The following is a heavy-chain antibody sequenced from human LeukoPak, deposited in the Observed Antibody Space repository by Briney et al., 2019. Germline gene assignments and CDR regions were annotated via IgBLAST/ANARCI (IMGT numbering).Heavy chain of an antibody. CDR2: SSGSGGST. Sequence: AGGSLRLSCAASGFTFSSYAMSWVRQAPGKGLEWVSASSGSGGSTYYADSVKGRFTISRDNSKNTLYLQMNSLRAEDTAVYYCAKAEDSSGYYYPDYWGQGTLVTVSS. CDR1: GFTFSSYA. D-gene: IGHD3-22*01. V-gene: IGHV3-23*01. CDR3: AKAEDSSGYYYPDY. J-gene: IGHJ4*02.